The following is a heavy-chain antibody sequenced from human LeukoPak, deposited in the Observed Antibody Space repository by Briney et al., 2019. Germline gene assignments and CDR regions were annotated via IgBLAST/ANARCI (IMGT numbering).Heavy chain of an antibody. V-gene: IGHV4-59*11. Sequence: SETLSLTGTVSGGSISGQYWSLIRQPPGKGLEWSGYIYYTGITKYNPSLKSRVTISVDTSKNQFSLRLTSVTAADTAVYYCARVSFHYHSGNYGWYFDSWGQGTLVTVSS. J-gene: IGHJ4*02. D-gene: IGHD3-10*01. CDR1: GGSISGQY. CDR2: IYYTGIT. CDR3: ARVSFHYHSGNYGWYFDS.